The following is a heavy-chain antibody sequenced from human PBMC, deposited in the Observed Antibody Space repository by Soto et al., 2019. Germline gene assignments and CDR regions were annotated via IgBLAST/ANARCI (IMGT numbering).Heavy chain of an antibody. CDR3: ARGRFRRTWFDP. Sequence: QVQLVQSGAEVKKPGASVKVSCKASGYTFINYGIHWVRQATGQGLEWMGWMNPDSGNTGQSKQLQGRVTMTRDTSRSTAYMELSSLRSEVTAVYFCARGRFRRTWFDPWGQGTLVNVSS. CDR2: MNPDSGNT. D-gene: IGHD3-16*01. V-gene: IGHV1-8*01. J-gene: IGHJ5*02. CDR1: GYTFINYG.